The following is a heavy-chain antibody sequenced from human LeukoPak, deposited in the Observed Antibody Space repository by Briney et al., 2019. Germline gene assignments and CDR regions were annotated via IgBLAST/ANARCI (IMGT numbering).Heavy chain of an antibody. J-gene: IGHJ6*03. V-gene: IGHV3-23*01. CDR2: ISGSGGST. CDR3: AKGPREAVAGYYYYYYYVDV. D-gene: IGHD6-19*01. Sequence: GGSLRLSCAASGFTFSSYSMNWVRQAPGKGLEWVSAISGSGGSTYYADSVKGRFTISRDNSKDTLYLQMNSLRAEDTAVYYCAKGPREAVAGYYYYYYYVDVWGKGTTVTVSS. CDR1: GFTFSSYS.